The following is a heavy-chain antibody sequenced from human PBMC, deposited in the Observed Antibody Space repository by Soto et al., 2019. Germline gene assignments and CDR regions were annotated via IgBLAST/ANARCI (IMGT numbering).Heavy chain of an antibody. J-gene: IGHJ4*02. CDR3: ARVGRIAARAGVFDY. CDR2: IIPIFGTA. Sequence: GASVKVSCKASGGTFSSYAISWVRQAPGQGLEWMGGIIPIFGTANYAQKFQGRVTITADESTSTAYMELSSLRSEDTAVYYCARVGRIAARAGVFDYWGQGTLVTVSS. V-gene: IGHV1-69*13. CDR1: GGTFSSYA. D-gene: IGHD6-6*01.